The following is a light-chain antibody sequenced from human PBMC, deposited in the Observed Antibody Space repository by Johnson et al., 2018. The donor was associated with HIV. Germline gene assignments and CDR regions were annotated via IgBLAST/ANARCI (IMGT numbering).Light chain of an antibody. CDR2: DND. CDR1: SSNIGNNF. Sequence: QSVLTQPPSVSAAPGQKVTISCSGSSSNIGNNFVSWYRQLPGTAPKLLIYDNDKRPSGIPDRFSGSKSGTSATLGITGLQTGDEADYYCGTWDSSLSAAFGTGTKVTVL. J-gene: IGLJ1*01. CDR3: GTWDSSLSAA. V-gene: IGLV1-51*01.